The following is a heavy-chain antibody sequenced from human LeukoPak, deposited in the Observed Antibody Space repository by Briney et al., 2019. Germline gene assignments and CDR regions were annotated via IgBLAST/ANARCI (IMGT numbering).Heavy chain of an antibody. Sequence: GGSLRLSCAASGFTFSNYAMSWVRQAPGGGLEWVSAISGSGGSTYYADSVKGRFTISRDNSKNTLYLQMNSLRAEDTAVYYCAKAPFYSNYPRWFDPWGQGTLVTVSS. CDR1: GFTFSNYA. V-gene: IGHV3-23*01. D-gene: IGHD4-4*01. CDR3: AKAPFYSNYPRWFDP. CDR2: ISGSGGST. J-gene: IGHJ5*02.